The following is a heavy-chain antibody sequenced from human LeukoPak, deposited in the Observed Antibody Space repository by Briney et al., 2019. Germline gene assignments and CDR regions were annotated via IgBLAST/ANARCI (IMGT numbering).Heavy chain of an antibody. J-gene: IGHJ5*02. Sequence: GGSLRLSCAASGFTFSSYEMNWVRQAPGKGLEWVSYISSSGSTIYYADSVKGRFTISRDNSKNTLYLQMNSLRAEDTAVYYCAKSPISSALGGWFDPWGQGTLVTVSS. CDR1: GFTFSSYE. D-gene: IGHD6-13*01. CDR2: ISSSGSTI. CDR3: AKSPISSALGGWFDP. V-gene: IGHV3-48*03.